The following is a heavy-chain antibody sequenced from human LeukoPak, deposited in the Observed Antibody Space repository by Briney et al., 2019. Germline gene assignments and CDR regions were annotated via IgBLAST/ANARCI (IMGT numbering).Heavy chain of an antibody. Sequence: GASVMVSCKASGYTFTGYYMHWVRQAPGRGLEWMGWIDPRSGATGYAQKFHGWVTMTRDTSSSTVYMELSSLTSDDTAVYYCARDKGDATGNFWFLEVWGRGTLVIVSS. D-gene: IGHD2-21*01. CDR3: ARDKGDATGNFWFLEV. J-gene: IGHJ2*01. CDR1: GYTFTGYY. CDR2: IDPRSGAT. V-gene: IGHV1-2*04.